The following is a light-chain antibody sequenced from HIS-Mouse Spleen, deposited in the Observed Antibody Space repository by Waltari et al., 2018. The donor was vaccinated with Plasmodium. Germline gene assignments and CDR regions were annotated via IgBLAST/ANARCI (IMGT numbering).Light chain of an antibody. J-gene: IGLJ1*01. CDR2: SHN. CDR3: AAWDDSLNGYV. CDR1: SSKIGSTT. V-gene: IGLV1-44*01. Sequence: QSVLTQPPSESGNPGQRVTISCSGSSSKIGSTTANWYQQLPGTAPKLLLYSHNQRPSWVPDRCSGSKSGTSASRAISGLQSEDEDDYYCAAWDDSLNGYVFGTGTKVTVL.